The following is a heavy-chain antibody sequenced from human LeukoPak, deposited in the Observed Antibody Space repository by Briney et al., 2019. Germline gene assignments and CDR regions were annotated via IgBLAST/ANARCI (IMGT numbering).Heavy chain of an antibody. CDR1: GFTFSSYS. Sequence: NPGRSLRLSCAASGFTFSSYSMNWVRQAPGKGLEWVSSISSSSSYIYYADSVKGRFTISRDNAKNSLYLQMNSLRAEDTAVYYCARAWELLESYFDYWGQGTLVTVSS. V-gene: IGHV3-21*01. CDR2: ISSSSSYI. J-gene: IGHJ4*02. CDR3: ARAWELLESYFDY. D-gene: IGHD1-26*01.